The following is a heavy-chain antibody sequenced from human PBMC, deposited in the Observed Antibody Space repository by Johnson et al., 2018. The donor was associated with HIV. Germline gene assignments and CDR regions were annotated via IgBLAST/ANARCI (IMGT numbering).Heavy chain of an antibody. CDR1: GFTVSSYG. CDR2: ISSDGNNK. Sequence: QVQLVESGGGLVQPGGSLRLSCAASGFTVSSYGMHWVRQAPGKGLEWVAVISSDGNNKYYADSVKGRFTISRDNAKNSLYLQMNSLRAEDTAVYYCASPYYYDSEDAFDIWGQGTMVTVSS. J-gene: IGHJ3*02. D-gene: IGHD3-22*01. CDR3: ASPYYYDSEDAFDI. V-gene: IGHV3-30*03.